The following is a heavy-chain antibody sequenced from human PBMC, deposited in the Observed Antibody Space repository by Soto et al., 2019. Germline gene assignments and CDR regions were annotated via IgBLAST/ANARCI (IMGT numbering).Heavy chain of an antibody. CDR2: TIPAFGTA. D-gene: IGHD1-1*01. V-gene: IGHV1-69*06. CDR1: GAGDTFSNYG. J-gene: IGHJ4*02. Sequence: QVHLVQSGAEVKSPGSAVKVSCQVSGAGDTFSNYGLNWVRQAPGQGLEWMGGTIPAFGTANYAEKFQGRVTITADTSTNTAYMELSSLRSDDTAVYYCWRHDKTALPPLDSWGQGTLVSVSS. CDR3: WRHDKTALPPLDS.